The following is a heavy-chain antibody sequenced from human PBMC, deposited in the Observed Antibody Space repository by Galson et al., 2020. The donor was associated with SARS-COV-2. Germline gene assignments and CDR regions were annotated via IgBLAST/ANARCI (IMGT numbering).Heavy chain of an antibody. CDR3: SRGHWGRDY. V-gene: IGHV3-7*04. CDR1: GFTFSSHW. Sequence: GSLKISCVGSGFTFSSHWMSWVRQAPGRGLEWVADIKPDGSDKYYVDSVKGRFTIARDNAKNSVYLQMNSLGAEDTAVYYCSRGHWGRDYWGQGTLVTVSS. CDR2: IKPDGSDK. J-gene: IGHJ4*02. D-gene: IGHD7-27*01.